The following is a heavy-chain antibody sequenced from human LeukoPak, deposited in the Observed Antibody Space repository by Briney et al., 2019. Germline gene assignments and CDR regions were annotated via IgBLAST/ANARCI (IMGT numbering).Heavy chain of an antibody. CDR3: ARGRYDFWSGYYVDGMDV. Sequence: SETLSLTCTVSGGSISSYYWSWIRQPPGKGLEWIGYIYYSGSTNYNPSLKSRVTISVDTSKNQFSLKLSSVTAADTAVYYCARGRYDFWSGYYVDGMDVRGQGTTVTVSS. CDR2: IYYSGST. V-gene: IGHV4-59*01. D-gene: IGHD3-3*01. CDR1: GGSISSYY. J-gene: IGHJ6*02.